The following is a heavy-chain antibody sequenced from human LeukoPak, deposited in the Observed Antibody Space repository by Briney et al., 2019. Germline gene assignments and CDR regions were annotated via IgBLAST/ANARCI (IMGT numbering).Heavy chain of an antibody. CDR3: ARDQKLLEAFDI. CDR2: ISSSSSYI. Sequence: PGGSLRLSCAASGFTFSSYSMNWVRQAPGKGLEWVSSISSSSSYIYYADSVKGRFTISRDNDKNSLYLQMNSLRAEDTAVYYCARDQKLLEAFDIWGQGTMVTVSS. CDR1: GFTFSSYS. J-gene: IGHJ3*02. V-gene: IGHV3-21*01. D-gene: IGHD1-1*01.